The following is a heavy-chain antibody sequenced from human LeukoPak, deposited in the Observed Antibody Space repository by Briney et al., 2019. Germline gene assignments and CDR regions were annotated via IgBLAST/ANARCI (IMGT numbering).Heavy chain of an antibody. CDR1: GFTFSNYW. J-gene: IGHJ4*02. CDR3: TRDSDHVRDY. D-gene: IGHD3-10*01. CDR2: INQDGSEK. V-gene: IGHV3-7*01. Sequence: TGGSLRLSCAASGFTFSNYWMSWVRQAPGKGLEWVANINQDGSEKSYVDSMKGRFTISRDNAKNSLYLQMNRLRAEDTAVYYCTRDSDHVRDYWGQGTLVTVSS.